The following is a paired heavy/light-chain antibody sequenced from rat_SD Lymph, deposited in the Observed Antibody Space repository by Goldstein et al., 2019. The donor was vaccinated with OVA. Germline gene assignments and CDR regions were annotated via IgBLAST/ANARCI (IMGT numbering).Light chain of an antibody. Sequence: DTVLTQSPALAVSPGERVHISCRAAESVSTVMHWYQQKPGHQPTLLIYLTSNRASGVPARFSGGGSGTDFTLTIDPVEADDTATYYCQQSWNYPWTFGGGTKLELK. V-gene: IGKV3S9*01. CDR2: LTS. CDR1: ESVSTV. J-gene: IGKJ1*01. CDR3: QQSWNYPWT.
Heavy chain of an antibody. CDR1: GFTFADGY. Sequence: EVKLLESGGGLVQPGGSLRLSCAASGFTFADGYMSWIRQSPGKAPEWLSLIRNKANGYTTEYDPSARGRFAISRDDIQNVLYLQMNTLRAEDTAVYFCAKHGPFTYYGYVHVMDAWGQGASVTVSS. CDR3: AKHGPFTYYGYVHVMDA. J-gene: IGHJ4*01. CDR2: IRNKANGYTT. D-gene: IGHD1-9*01. V-gene: IGHV7-6*01.